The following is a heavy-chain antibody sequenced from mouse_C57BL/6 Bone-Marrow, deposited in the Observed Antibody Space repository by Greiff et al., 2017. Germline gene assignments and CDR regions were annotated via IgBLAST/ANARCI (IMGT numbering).Heavy chain of an antibody. Sequence: QVQLQQSGAELARPGASVKLSCKASGYTFTSYGISWVKQRTGQGLEWIGEIYPRSGNTYYNEKFKGKATLTADKSSSTAYMELRRLTSEDSAVYFCARFYYDYDGFAYWGQGTLVTVSA. D-gene: IGHD2-4*01. V-gene: IGHV1-81*01. J-gene: IGHJ3*01. CDR3: ARFYYDYDGFAY. CDR1: GYTFTSYG. CDR2: IYPRSGNT.